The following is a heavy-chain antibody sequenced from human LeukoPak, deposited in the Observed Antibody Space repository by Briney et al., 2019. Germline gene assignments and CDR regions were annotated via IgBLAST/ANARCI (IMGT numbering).Heavy chain of an antibody. V-gene: IGHV4-59*01. Sequence: SSETLSLTCTVSGGSISSYYWSWIRQPPGKGLEWIGYIYYSGSTNYNPSLKSRVTISVDTSKNQFSLKLSSVTAADTAVYYCARDNWNYGSSMDVWGQGTTVTVSS. CDR2: IYYSGST. CDR1: GGSISSYY. CDR3: ARDNWNYGSSMDV. J-gene: IGHJ6*02. D-gene: IGHD1-7*01.